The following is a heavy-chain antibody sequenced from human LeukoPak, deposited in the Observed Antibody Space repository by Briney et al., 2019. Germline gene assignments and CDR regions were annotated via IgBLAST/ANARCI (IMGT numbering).Heavy chain of an antibody. CDR2: ISGSGGST. Sequence: GGSLRLSCAASGFTFSSYAMSWVRQAPGKGLEWVSAISGSGGSTYYADSVKGRFTISRDNSKNRLYLQMNSLSAEDTAVYYCAKDPAGSSGWYSSWGQGTLVTVSS. V-gene: IGHV3-23*01. CDR3: AKDPAGSSGWYSS. D-gene: IGHD6-19*01. CDR1: GFTFSSYA. J-gene: IGHJ5*02.